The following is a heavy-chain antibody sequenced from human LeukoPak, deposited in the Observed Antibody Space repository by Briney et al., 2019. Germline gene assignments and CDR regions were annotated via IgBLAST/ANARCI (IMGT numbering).Heavy chain of an antibody. CDR3: AKDRDFGDPYYYYGMDV. Sequence: GGSLRLSCAASGFTFSRYAMTWVRPAPGKGLEWVSGISGGGGNTYYADSVKGRLTISRDNTKNTLYLQMNSLTAEDTAVYYCAKDRDFGDPYYYYGMDVWGQGTTVTVSS. D-gene: IGHD4-17*01. J-gene: IGHJ6*02. CDR1: GFTFSRYA. CDR2: ISGGGGNT. V-gene: IGHV3-23*01.